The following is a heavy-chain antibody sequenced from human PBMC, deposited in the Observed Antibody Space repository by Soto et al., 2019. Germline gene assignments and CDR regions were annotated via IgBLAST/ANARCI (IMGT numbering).Heavy chain of an antibody. Sequence: QVQLVQSGAEVKKPGASVKVSCKASGYTFTSYYMHWVRQAPGQGLEWMGIINPSGGSTSYAQKFQGRVTMTRDTSTSTVYMELSSLRSEDTAVYYCARVFSYSSGWYSPFDYWGQGTLVTVSS. J-gene: IGHJ4*02. CDR2: INPSGGST. CDR3: ARVFSYSSGWYSPFDY. V-gene: IGHV1-46*01. D-gene: IGHD6-19*01. CDR1: GYTFTSYY.